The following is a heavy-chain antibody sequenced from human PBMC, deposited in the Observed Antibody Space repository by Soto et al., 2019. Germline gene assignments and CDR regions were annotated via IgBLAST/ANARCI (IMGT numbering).Heavy chain of an antibody. V-gene: IGHV3-23*01. Sequence: PGGSLRLSCAASGFTFSSCAMGWVRQAPGKGLEWVSDIIDSGGSTYYADSVKGRFTISRDNSKNTLYLQMNSLRAEDTAVYFCARGDGDYYDGNGYLGRHWGQGTLVTVSS. J-gene: IGHJ4*02. CDR2: IIDSGGST. CDR1: GFTFSSCA. CDR3: ARGDGDYYDGNGYLGRH. D-gene: IGHD3-22*01.